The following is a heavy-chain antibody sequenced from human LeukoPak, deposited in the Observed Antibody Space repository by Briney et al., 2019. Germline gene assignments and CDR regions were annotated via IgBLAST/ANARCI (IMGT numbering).Heavy chain of an antibody. Sequence: GGSLRLSCAASGFTFSSYALSWVRQAPGKGLEWVSAISGSGGSTYYADSVKGRFTISRDNSKNTLYLQMNSLRAEDTAVYYCAKTYYYDSSGHLGFDYWGQGTLVTVSS. CDR2: ISGSGGST. CDR1: GFTFSSYA. J-gene: IGHJ4*02. D-gene: IGHD3-22*01. CDR3: AKTYYYDSSGHLGFDY. V-gene: IGHV3-23*01.